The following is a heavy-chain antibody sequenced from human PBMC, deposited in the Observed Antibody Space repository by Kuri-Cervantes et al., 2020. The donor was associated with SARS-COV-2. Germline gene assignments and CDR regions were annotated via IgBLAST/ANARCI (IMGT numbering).Heavy chain of an antibody. CDR1: GFTFSSSW. Sequence: GESLKISCAASGFTFSSSWMTWVRQASGKGLEWVANIKQDGSEKYYLDSVKGRLTISRDNAKNSLFLQMNSLRAEDTAVYYCARSRGYYDSSGQARHLIYFWGQGTQVTVSS. CDR3: ARSRGYYDSSGQARHLIYF. V-gene: IGHV3-7*03. D-gene: IGHD3-22*01. J-gene: IGHJ4*02. CDR2: IKQDGSEK.